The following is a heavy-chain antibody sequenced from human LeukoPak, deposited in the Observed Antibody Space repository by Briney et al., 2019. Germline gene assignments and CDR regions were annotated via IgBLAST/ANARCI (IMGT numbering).Heavy chain of an antibody. Sequence: GRSLRLSCAASGFTFSSYAMHWVRQAPGKGLEWVAVISYDGSNKYYADSVKGRFTISRDNSKNTLYLQMNSLRAEDTAVYYCARVNRVRAAMVNYYYYMDVWGKGTTVTISS. CDR1: GFTFSSYA. CDR3: ARVNRVRAAMVNYYYYMDV. CDR2: ISYDGSNK. J-gene: IGHJ6*03. D-gene: IGHD5-18*01. V-gene: IGHV3-30*14.